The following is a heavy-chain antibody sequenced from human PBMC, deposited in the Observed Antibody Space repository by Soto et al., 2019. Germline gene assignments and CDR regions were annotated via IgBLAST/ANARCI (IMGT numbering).Heavy chain of an antibody. V-gene: IGHV1-69*13. Sequence: ASVKVSCKASGGTFSSYAISWVRQAPGQGLEWMGGIIPIFGTANYAQKFQGRVTITADESTSTAYMELSSLRSEDTAVYYCARDLMVKGNLDYWGQGTLVTSPQ. CDR2: IIPIFGTA. CDR3: ARDLMVKGNLDY. CDR1: GGTFSSYA. D-gene: IGHD5-18*01. J-gene: IGHJ4*02.